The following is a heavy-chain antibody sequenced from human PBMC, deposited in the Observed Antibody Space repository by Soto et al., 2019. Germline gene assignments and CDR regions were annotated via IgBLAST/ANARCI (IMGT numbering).Heavy chain of an antibody. D-gene: IGHD6-19*01. CDR3: ARGFPSGWYWSTQDNWFDP. V-gene: IGHV1-69*13. CDR2: IIPIFGTA. J-gene: IGHJ5*02. Sequence: GASVKVSCKASGGTFSSYAISWVRQAPGQGLEWMGGIIPIFGTANYAQKFQGRVTITADESTSTAYMELSSLRSEDTAVYYCARGFPSGWYWSTQDNWFDPWGQGTLVTVSS. CDR1: GGTFSSYA.